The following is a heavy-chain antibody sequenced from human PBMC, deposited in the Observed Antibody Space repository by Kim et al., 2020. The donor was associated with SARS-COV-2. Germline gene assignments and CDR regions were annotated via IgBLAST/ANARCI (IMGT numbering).Heavy chain of an antibody. CDR3: ARNLAYCGGDCYPDKYYFDY. CDR1: GYTFTSYY. D-gene: IGHD2-21*02. Sequence: ASVKVSCKASGYTFTSYYMHWVRQAPGQGLEWMGIINPSGGSTSYAQKFQGRVTMTRDTSTSTVYMELSSLRSEDTAVYYCARNLAYCGGDCYPDKYYFDYWGQGTLVTVSS. V-gene: IGHV1-46*01. CDR2: INPSGGST. J-gene: IGHJ4*02.